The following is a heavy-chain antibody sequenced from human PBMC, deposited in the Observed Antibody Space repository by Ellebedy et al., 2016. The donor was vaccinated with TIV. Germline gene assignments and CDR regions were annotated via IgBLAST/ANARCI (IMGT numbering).Heavy chain of an antibody. J-gene: IGHJ5*02. CDR2: IYYSGVT. CDR3: AGTISGSTWFDP. D-gene: IGHD6-19*01. CDR1: GGSISSYY. V-gene: IGHV4-59*01. Sequence: GSLRLSXTVSGGSISSYYWSWIRQPPGKGLEYIGYIYYSGVTNYNPSLQSRVTILLDTSYNQFSLKLSSVTAADTAVYYCAGTISGSTWFDPWGQGTLVTVSS.